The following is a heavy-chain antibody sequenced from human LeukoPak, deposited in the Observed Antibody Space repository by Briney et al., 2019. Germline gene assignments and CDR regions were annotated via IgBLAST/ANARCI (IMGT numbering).Heavy chain of an antibody. CDR3: AKDLFYYDKGGFDY. CDR1: GFTFSSYG. Sequence: GGSLRLSCAASGFTFSSYGLHWVRQAPDKGVEWVAFISYDGSNKFYGHSVKGRFTISRDNSKNTLYLKMNSLRTEDTAVYYCAKDLFYYDKGGFDYWGQGTLVTVSS. D-gene: IGHD3-22*01. V-gene: IGHV3-30*18. J-gene: IGHJ4*02. CDR2: ISYDGSNK.